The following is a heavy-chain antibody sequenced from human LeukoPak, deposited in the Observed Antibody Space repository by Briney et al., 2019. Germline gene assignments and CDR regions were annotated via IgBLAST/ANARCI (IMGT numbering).Heavy chain of an antibody. CDR2: IRSKANSYAT. CDR1: GFTFSGSA. Sequence: PGGSLRLSCAASGFTFSGSAMHWVRQASGKGLEWVGRIRSKANSYATAYAASVKGRFTISRDDSKNTAYLQMNSLKTEDTAVYYCIRQSTRGTDFDYWGQGTLVTVSS. V-gene: IGHV3-73*01. J-gene: IGHJ4*02. D-gene: IGHD3-16*01. CDR3: IRQSTRGTDFDY.